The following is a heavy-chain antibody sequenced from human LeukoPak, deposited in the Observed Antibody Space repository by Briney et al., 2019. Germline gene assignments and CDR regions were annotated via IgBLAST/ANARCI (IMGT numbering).Heavy chain of an antibody. CDR3: ARDLGEVLDY. J-gene: IGHJ4*02. D-gene: IGHD2-8*02. CDR1: GFSFTTHA. CDR2: ISGSGGST. V-gene: IGHV3-23*01. Sequence: GGSLRLSCVASGFSFTTHAMGWVRQAPGKGLEWVSHISGSGGSTKYSGSVKGRFTISSDNSKNTLYLQMNSLRAEDTAVYYCARDLGEVLDYWGQGTLVTVSS.